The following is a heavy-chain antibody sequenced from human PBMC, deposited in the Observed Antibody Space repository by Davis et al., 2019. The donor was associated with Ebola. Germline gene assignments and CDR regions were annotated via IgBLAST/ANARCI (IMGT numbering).Heavy chain of an antibody. CDR3: AKDLGYTAMVNFYERGFDY. Sequence: GESLKISCAASGFIFSSYSMNWVRQAPGKGLEWVSYISSSTSTKYYADSVKGRFTISRDNAKSSLYLQMNSLRDEDTAVYYCAKDLGYTAMVNFYERGFDYWGQGTLVTVSS. D-gene: IGHD5-18*01. V-gene: IGHV3-48*02. J-gene: IGHJ4*02. CDR1: GFIFSSYS. CDR2: ISSSTSTK.